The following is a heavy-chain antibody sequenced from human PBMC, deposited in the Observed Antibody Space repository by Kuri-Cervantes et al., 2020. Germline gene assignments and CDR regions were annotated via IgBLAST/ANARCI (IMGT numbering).Heavy chain of an antibody. V-gene: IGHV3-7*01. CDR3: AREYEPIIYYYGMDV. CDR1: GFTFSSYW. D-gene: IGHD1-14*01. J-gene: IGHJ6*02. CDR2: IKQDGSEK. Sequence: GGSLRPSWAASGFTFSSYWMSWVRQAPGKGLEWVANIKQDGSEKYYVDSVKGRFTISRDNAKNSLYLQMNSLRAEDTAVYYCAREYEPIIYYYGMDVWGQGTTVTVSS.